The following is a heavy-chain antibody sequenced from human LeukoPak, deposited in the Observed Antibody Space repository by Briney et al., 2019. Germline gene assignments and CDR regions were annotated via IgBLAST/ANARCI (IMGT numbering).Heavy chain of an antibody. CDR2: INDSANT. J-gene: IGHJ5*02. D-gene: IGHD2-15*01. V-gene: IGHV4-39*01. Sequence: SETLSLTCIGSGGSISSRDYGAWIRQPPGKGLEWIANINDSANTYYSPSLKGRIIISVDTSKNQFSLKLSSVTAADTAVYSCAKLISPGWFAPWGQGTLVTVSS. CDR3: AKLISPGWFAP. CDR1: GGSISSRDY.